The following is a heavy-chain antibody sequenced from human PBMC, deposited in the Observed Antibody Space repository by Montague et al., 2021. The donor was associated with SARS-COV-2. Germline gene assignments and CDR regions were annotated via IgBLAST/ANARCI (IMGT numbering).Heavy chain of an antibody. V-gene: IGHV3-11*06. Sequence: SLRLSCAASGFTFSDYYMSWIRQAPGKGLEWVSYISSSSSYTNYADSVKGRFTISRDNAKNSLYLQMNSLRAEDTAVYYCAREDFWSGYQAPSVVYWGQGTLVTVSS. D-gene: IGHD3-3*01. CDR3: AREDFWSGYQAPSVVY. CDR2: ISSSSSYT. J-gene: IGHJ4*02. CDR1: GFTFSDYY.